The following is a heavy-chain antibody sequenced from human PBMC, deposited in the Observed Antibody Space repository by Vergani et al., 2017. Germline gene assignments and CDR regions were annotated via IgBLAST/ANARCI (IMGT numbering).Heavy chain of an antibody. CDR1: GFTFSTYA. V-gene: IGHV3-23*01. CDR2: LTGGGGST. CDR3: VKDAGGYENFFDT. Sequence: EVQLLESGGSLKQPGGSVRLSCAASGFTFSTYAMHWVRQAPGKGLEWVSALTGGGGSTYYADSFKGRFIISRDTSRDTLYLQMNSLRPEDTATYYRVKDAGGYENFFDTWGQGTLVTVSS. J-gene: IGHJ4*02. D-gene: IGHD5-12*01.